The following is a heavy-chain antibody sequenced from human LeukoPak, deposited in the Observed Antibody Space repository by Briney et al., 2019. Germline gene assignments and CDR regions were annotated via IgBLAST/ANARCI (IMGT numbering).Heavy chain of an antibody. J-gene: IGHJ4*02. D-gene: IGHD3-10*01. Sequence: PGGSLRLSCAASGFTFSSYGMHWVRQAPGKGLEWVAVISYDGSNKYYADSVKGRFTISRDNAKNSLYLQMNSLRAEDTAVYYCARGPPLVRGVTFDYWGQGSPVTVSS. CDR3: ARGPPLVRGVTFDY. V-gene: IGHV3-30*03. CDR2: ISYDGSNK. CDR1: GFTFSSYG.